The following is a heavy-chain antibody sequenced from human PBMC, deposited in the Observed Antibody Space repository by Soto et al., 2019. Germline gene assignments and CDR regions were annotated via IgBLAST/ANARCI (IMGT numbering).Heavy chain of an antibody. CDR2: ISGSGGST. CDR3: ATSDDQYYYYYMDV. J-gene: IGHJ6*03. Sequence: EVQLLESGGGLVQPGGSLRLSCAASGFTFSSYVMSWVRQAPGKGLEWVSAISGSGGSTYYADSVKGRFTNSRDNSKNTLYLHMNSLSAEDTAVYYCATSDDQYYYYYMDVWGKGTTVTVSS. CDR1: GFTFSSYV. D-gene: IGHD3-3*01. V-gene: IGHV3-23*01.